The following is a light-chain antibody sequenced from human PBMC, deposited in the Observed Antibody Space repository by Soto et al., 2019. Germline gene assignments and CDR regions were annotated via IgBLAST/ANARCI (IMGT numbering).Light chain of an antibody. CDR3: QQRRRWPRT. Sequence: VVTQSPGTLSVSAGDRDTLSCRASQSISTNLAWYQQKPGQAPRLLIYDASNRATGIPARFSGSGSGTEFTLVISSLEPEDFAVYYCQQRRRWPRTFGQGTKVDIK. CDR1: QSISTN. J-gene: IGKJ2*01. V-gene: IGKV3-11*01. CDR2: DAS.